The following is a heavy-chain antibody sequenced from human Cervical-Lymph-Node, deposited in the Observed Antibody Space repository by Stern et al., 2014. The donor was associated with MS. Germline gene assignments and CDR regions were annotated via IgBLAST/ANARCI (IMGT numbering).Heavy chain of an antibody. V-gene: IGHV3-9*01. CDR3: ARENMVPYFDY. CDR2: ISWNSGSI. Sequence: EVQLVESGGGLVQPGRSLRLSCAASGFTFDDYSMHWVRQAPGKGLEWVSGISWNSGSIGYADSVKGRFTISRDNAKNSLYLQMNSLRAEDTALYYCARENMVPYFDYWGQGTLVTVSS. D-gene: IGHD2-8*01. J-gene: IGHJ4*02. CDR1: GFTFDDYS.